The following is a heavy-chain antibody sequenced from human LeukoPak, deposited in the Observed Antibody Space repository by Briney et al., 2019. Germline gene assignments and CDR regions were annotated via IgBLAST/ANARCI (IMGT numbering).Heavy chain of an antibody. V-gene: IGHV4-34*01. J-gene: IGHJ5*02. CDR2: INHSGST. Sequence: SETLSLTCAVYGGSFSGYYWSWIRQPPGKGVEWIGEINHSGSTNYNPSLKSRVTISVDTSKNQFSLKLSSVTAADTAVYYCARKSVSCWFDPWGQGTLVTVSS. D-gene: IGHD5/OR15-5a*01. CDR1: GGSFSGYY. CDR3: ARKSVSCWFDP.